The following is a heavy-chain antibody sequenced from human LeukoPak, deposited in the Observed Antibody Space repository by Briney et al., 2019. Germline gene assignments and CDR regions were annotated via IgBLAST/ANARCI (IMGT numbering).Heavy chain of an antibody. CDR3: AKGPGIAARPFAY. D-gene: IGHD6-6*01. CDR1: GFTFSSYW. CDR2: INSDGSST. V-gene: IGHV3-74*01. J-gene: IGHJ4*02. Sequence: PGGSLRLSCAASGFTFSSYWMHWVRQAPGKGLVWVSRINSDGSSTSYADSVKGRFTISRDNAKNTLYLQMNSLRAEDTAVYYCAKGPGIAARPFAYWGQGTLVTVSS.